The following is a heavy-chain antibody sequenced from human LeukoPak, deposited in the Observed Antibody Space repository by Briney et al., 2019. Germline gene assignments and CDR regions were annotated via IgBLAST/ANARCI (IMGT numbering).Heavy chain of an antibody. V-gene: IGHV3-53*01. CDR2: IYSDNT. D-gene: IGHD5-12*01. J-gene: IGHJ5*02. CDR1: GFTVSSNS. Sequence: GGSLRLSCTVSGFTVSSNSMSWVRQAPGKGLEWVSFIYSDNTHYSDSVKGRFTISRDNSKSTLYLQMNSLRAEDTAVYYCARVTNYDYGVFWFDPWGQGTLVTVSS. CDR3: ARVTNYDYGVFWFDP.